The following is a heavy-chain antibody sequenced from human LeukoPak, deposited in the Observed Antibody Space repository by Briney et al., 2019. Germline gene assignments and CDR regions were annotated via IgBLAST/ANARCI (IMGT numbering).Heavy chain of an antibody. CDR1: GGSISSYY. CDR2: IYYRGST. D-gene: IGHD4-23*01. J-gene: IGHJ6*03. Sequence: SETLSLTCTVSGGSISSYYWSWIRQPPGKGLEWIGYIYYRGSTNYNPSLKSRVTISVDTSKNQFSLKLSSVTAADTAVYYCARALPNSDYYYYMDVWGKGTTVTVSS. V-gene: IGHV4-59*01. CDR3: ARALPNSDYYYYMDV.